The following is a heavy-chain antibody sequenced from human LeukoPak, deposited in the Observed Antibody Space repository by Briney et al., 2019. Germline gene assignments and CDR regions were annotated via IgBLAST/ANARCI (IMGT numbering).Heavy chain of an antibody. D-gene: IGHD3-3*01. CDR1: GYTFTDYY. CDR2: IIPILGIA. J-gene: IGHJ5*02. CDR3: ARVSSVSHESNVLEWLP. V-gene: IGHV1-69*04. Sequence: ASVKVSCKASGYTFTDYYMHWVRQAPGQGLEWMGRIIPILGIANYAQKFQGRVTITADKSTSTAYMELSSLRSEDTAVYYCARVSSVSHESNVLEWLPWGQGTLVTVSS.